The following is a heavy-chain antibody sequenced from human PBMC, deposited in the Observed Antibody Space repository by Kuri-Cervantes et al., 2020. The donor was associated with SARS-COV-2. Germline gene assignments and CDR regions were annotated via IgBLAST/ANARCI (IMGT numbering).Heavy chain of an antibody. CDR1: GGSISSYY. D-gene: IGHD3-3*01. V-gene: IGHV4-59*12. J-gene: IGHJ4*02. Sequence: ESLKISCTVSGGSISSYYWSWIRQPAGKGLEWIGYIYYSGSTNYNPSLKSRVTISVDTSKNQFSLKLSSVTAADTAVYYCARGTGSYYDFWSGSNFDYWGQGTLVTVSS. CDR2: IYYSGST. CDR3: ARGTGSYYDFWSGSNFDY.